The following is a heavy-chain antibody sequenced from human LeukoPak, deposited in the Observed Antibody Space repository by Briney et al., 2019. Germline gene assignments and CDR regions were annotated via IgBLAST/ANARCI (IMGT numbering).Heavy chain of an antibody. CDR1: GYTFTSYY. V-gene: IGHV1-46*01. Sequence: GASVKVSCKAFGYTFTSYYMHWGRQAPGQGLEGMGVINPSGGSTTYAQKFQGRVTMTRDTSTSTVYMEMSSLRSDDTAVYYCARDPEANWAFFDYWGQGTLVTVSS. J-gene: IGHJ4*02. CDR3: ARDPEANWAFFDY. CDR2: INPSGGST. D-gene: IGHD7-27*01.